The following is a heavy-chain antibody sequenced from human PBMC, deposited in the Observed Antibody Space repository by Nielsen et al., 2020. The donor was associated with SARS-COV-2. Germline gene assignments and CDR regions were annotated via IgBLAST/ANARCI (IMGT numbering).Heavy chain of an antibody. CDR3: ARVRPYYFDY. J-gene: IGHJ4*02. CDR2: FYPSGST. CDR1: GGSIGSGNYF. V-gene: IGHV4-61*02. Sequence: SETLSLTCTVSGGSIGSGNYFWNWLRQPPGKGLEWIGRFYPSGSTNYNPSLKSRVTISVDTSKNRFSLNLTSVTAADTAIYYCARVRPYYFDYWGQGTLVTVSS.